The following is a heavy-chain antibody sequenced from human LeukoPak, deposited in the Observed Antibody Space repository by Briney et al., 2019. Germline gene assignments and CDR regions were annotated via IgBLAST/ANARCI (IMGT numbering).Heavy chain of an antibody. D-gene: IGHD3-9*01. Sequence: SETLSLTCAVYGGSFSGYYWSWIRQPPGKGLEWIGEINHSGSTNYNPSLKSRVTISVDTSKNQFSLKLSSVTAADTAVYYCARGEGDYDMPWGYMDVWGKGTTVTVSS. CDR3: ARGEGDYDMPWGYMDV. CDR1: GGSFSGYY. CDR2: INHSGST. V-gene: IGHV4-34*01. J-gene: IGHJ6*03.